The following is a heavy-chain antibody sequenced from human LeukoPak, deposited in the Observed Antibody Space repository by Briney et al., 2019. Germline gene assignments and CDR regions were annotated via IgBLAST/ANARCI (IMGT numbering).Heavy chain of an antibody. Sequence: GGSLRLSCAASGFTFNTYAFLWVRQTPGKGLELVALMSYNGSDKKYADSLKGRFTISRDNSKNTLYLQMNSLRAGDTAVYYCANNRYSRRWRGAFDVWGQGTMVTVSS. D-gene: IGHD6-13*01. CDR3: ANNRYSRRWRGAFDV. CDR1: GFTFNTYA. V-gene: IGHV3-30-3*01. CDR2: MSYNGSDK. J-gene: IGHJ3*01.